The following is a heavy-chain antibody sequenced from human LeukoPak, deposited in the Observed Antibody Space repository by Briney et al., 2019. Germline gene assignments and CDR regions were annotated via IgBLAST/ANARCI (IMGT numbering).Heavy chain of an antibody. CDR1: GFTFSGYA. J-gene: IGHJ4*02. V-gene: IGHV3-23*01. CDR2: ISGSGDGT. Sequence: GGSLRLSCAASGFTFSGYAMSWVRQAPGKGLEWVSAISGSGDGTYCADSVKGRFTISRDNSKNTLFLQMNSLRAEDTAVYYCAKAGVLTLVRGVIVDYWGQGTLVTVSS. CDR3: AKAGVLTLVRGVIVDY. D-gene: IGHD3-10*01.